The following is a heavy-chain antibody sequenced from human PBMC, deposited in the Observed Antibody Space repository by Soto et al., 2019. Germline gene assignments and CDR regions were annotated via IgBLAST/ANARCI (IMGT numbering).Heavy chain of an antibody. J-gene: IGHJ3*02. CDR2: ISGSGGST. CDR3: AKDRSGESYGDYVAFDI. Sequence: PGGSLRLSCAASGFTFSSYAMSWVRQAPGKGLEWVSAISGSGGSTYYADSVKGRFTISRDNSKNTLYLQMNSLRAEDTAVYYCAKDRSGESYGDYVAFDIWGQGTMVTVSS. CDR1: GFTFSSYA. V-gene: IGHV3-23*01. D-gene: IGHD4-17*01.